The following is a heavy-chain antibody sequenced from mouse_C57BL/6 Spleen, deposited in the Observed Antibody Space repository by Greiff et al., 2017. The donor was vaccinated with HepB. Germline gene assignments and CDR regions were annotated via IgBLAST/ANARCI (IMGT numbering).Heavy chain of an antibody. V-gene: IGHV2-2*01. Sequence: QVQLKDSGPGLVQPSQSLSITCTVSGFSLTSYGVHWVRQSPGKGLEWLGVIWSGGSTDYNAAFISRLSISKDNSKSQVFFKMNSLQADDTAIYYCARNRDYYSNYEGNYAMDYWGQGTSVTVSS. CDR1: GFSLTSYG. CDR3: ARNRDYYSNYEGNYAMDY. CDR2: IWSGGST. D-gene: IGHD2-5*01. J-gene: IGHJ4*01.